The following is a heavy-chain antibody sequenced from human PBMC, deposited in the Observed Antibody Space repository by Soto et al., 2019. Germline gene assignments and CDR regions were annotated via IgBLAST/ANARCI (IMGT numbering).Heavy chain of an antibody. D-gene: IGHD6-13*01. CDR1: GFTFKLYT. J-gene: IGHJ4*02. CDR2: CTPSSSSI. CDR3: ERDAASSLDN. V-gene: IGHV3-21*01. Sequence: LRLSCAASGFTFKLYTMHWVRQAPGKGLEWVSFCTPSSSSISYADSVEGRFTISRDNARNSLYLQIHNLRAEDKAVYYCERDAASSLDNWGQGTLVTVSS.